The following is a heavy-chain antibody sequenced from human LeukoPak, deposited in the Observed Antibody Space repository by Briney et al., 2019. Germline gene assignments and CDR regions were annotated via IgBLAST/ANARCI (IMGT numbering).Heavy chain of an antibody. D-gene: IGHD3-10*01. CDR2: INPNSGGT. V-gene: IGHV1-2*02. J-gene: IGHJ6*03. CDR3: ARSYGLGELYYYYMDV. Sequence: ASVKVSCKASGYTFTGYYMHWVRQAPGQGLEWMGWINPNSGGTNYAQKFQGRVTMTRDTSISTAYMELSRLRSDDTAVYYCARSYGLGELYYYYMDVWGKGTTVTVSS. CDR1: GYTFTGYY.